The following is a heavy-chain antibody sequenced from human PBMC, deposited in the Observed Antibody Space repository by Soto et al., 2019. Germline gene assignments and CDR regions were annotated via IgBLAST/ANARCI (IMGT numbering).Heavy chain of an antibody. Sequence: QVQLVQSGAEVKRPGSSVKVSCKASGDTFSFYSINWVRQAPGLGLEWMGRVNPILSMSNYAQRFQGRVTMTADKSTSTASMDLSGLRSEDTAMYYCATSYGSGYRAFDYWGQGALVTVSS. V-gene: IGHV1-69*04. CDR3: ATSYGSGYRAFDY. CDR2: VNPILSMS. CDR1: GDTFSFYS. D-gene: IGHD3-10*01. J-gene: IGHJ4*02.